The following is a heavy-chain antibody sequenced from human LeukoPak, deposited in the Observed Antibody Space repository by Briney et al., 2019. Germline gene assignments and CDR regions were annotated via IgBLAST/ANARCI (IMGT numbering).Heavy chain of an antibody. CDR2: ISSSGSTI. J-gene: IGHJ4*02. CDR3: AGPLAAVDGDY. D-gene: IGHD6-13*01. V-gene: IGHV3-48*03. CDR1: GFTFSSYE. Sequence: PGGSLRLSCAASGFTFSSYEMNWVRQAPGKGLEWVSYISSSGSTIYYADSVKGRFTISRDNAKNSLYLQMNSLRAEDTAVYYCAGPLAAVDGDYWGQGTLVTVSS.